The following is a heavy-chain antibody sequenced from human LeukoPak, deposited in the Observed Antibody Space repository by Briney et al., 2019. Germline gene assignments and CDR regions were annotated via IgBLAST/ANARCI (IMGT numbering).Heavy chain of an antibody. Sequence: PGGSLRLSCAASGFTFSSHIMNWVRQTPGKGLECVSVLYSGGAAYYADSVKGRFTISRDTSKNTLSLQMNSLRVEDTALYYCARGTFSPQGSYYGHWGQGTLVTVSS. CDR1: GFTFSSHI. CDR3: ARGTFSPQGSYYGH. D-gene: IGHD1-26*01. V-gene: IGHV3-53*01. J-gene: IGHJ4*02. CDR2: LYSGGAA.